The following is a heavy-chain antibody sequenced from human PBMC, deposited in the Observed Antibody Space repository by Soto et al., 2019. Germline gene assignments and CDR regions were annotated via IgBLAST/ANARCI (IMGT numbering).Heavy chain of an antibody. CDR2: IYYSGST. CDR3: AREQWLVRTNYYYGMDV. Sequence: NPSETLSLTCTVSGGSISSGGYYWSWIRQHPGKGLEWIGYIYYSGSTYYNPSLKSRVTISVDTSKNQFSLKLSSVTAADTAVYYCAREQWLVRTNYYYGMDVWGQGTTVTVSS. D-gene: IGHD6-19*01. CDR1: GGSISSGGYY. J-gene: IGHJ6*02. V-gene: IGHV4-31*03.